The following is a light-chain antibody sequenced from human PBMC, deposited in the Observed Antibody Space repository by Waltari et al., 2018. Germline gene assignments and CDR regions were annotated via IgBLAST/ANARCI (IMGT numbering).Light chain of an antibody. Sequence: DIVMTQSPDSLAVSLGERATIRCKSSESVLYTPNNKNYLAWYQQKAGQPPKLLIYWASTRESGVPDRFSGSGSETDFTLTISSLQAEDVAVYYCQQYFSSPQTFGQGTKVEIK. CDR3: QQYFSSPQT. CDR1: ESVLYTPNNKNY. J-gene: IGKJ1*01. V-gene: IGKV4-1*01. CDR2: WAS.